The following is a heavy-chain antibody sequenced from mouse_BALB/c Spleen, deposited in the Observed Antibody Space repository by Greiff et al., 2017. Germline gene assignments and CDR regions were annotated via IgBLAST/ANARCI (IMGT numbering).Heavy chain of an antibody. CDR1: GFTFSNYW. CDR3: TRGGNYYAMDY. CDR2: IRLKSNNYAT. V-gene: IGHV6-6*02. D-gene: IGHD1-1*02. Sequence: EVKVVESGGGLVQPGGSMKLSCVASGFTFSNYWMNWVRQSPEKGLEWVAEIRLKSNNYATHYAESVKGRFTISRDDSKSSVYLQMNNLRAEDTGIYYCTRGGNYYAMDYWGQGTSVTVSS. J-gene: IGHJ4*01.